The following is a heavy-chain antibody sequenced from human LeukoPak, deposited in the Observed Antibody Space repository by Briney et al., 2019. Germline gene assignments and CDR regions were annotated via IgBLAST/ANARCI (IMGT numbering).Heavy chain of an antibody. D-gene: IGHD6-6*01. V-gene: IGHV3-43D*03. Sequence: GGSLRLSCAASGFTFDDYAMHWVRQAPGKGLEWVSLISWDGGSTYYADSVKGRFTISRDNSKNSLYLQMNSLRAEDTALYYCAKDISEYSSSSGAFDIWGQGTMVTVSS. CDR1: GFTFDDYA. CDR3: AKDISEYSSSSGAFDI. J-gene: IGHJ3*02. CDR2: ISWDGGST.